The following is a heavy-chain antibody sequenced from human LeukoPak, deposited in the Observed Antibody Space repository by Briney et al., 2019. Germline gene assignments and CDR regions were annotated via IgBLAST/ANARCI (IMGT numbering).Heavy chain of an antibody. CDR1: GFTFSSSW. V-gene: IGHV3-74*01. Sequence: PGGSLRLSCAASGFTFSSSWMHWVGQVPGKGLVWVSRLNSDGSSINYADSVKGRFTISRDNAENTLYLQMNSLRVEDTAVYYCARGVAGTLDYWGQGTLVTVSS. CDR3: ARGVAGTLDY. J-gene: IGHJ4*02. D-gene: IGHD6-19*01. CDR2: LNSDGSSI.